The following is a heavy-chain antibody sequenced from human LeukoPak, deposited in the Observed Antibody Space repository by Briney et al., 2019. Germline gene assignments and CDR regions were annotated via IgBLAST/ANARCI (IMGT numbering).Heavy chain of an antibody. D-gene: IGHD1-26*01. CDR3: ARDGSRNKRDDAFDI. J-gene: IGHJ3*02. V-gene: IGHV3-30-3*01. Sequence: GRSLRLSCAASGFTFSSYAMHWVRQAPGKGLEWVAVISYDGSNEYYADSVKGRFTISRDNSKNTLYLQMNSLRAEDTAVYYCARDGSRNKRDDAFDIWGQGTMVTVSS. CDR1: GFTFSSYA. CDR2: ISYDGSNE.